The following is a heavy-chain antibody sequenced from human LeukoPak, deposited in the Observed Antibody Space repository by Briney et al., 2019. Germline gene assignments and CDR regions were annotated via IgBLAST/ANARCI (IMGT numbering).Heavy chain of an antibody. CDR3: AREMLAAVAAQS. D-gene: IGHD6-19*01. J-gene: IGHJ5*02. V-gene: IGHV3-48*01. CDR2: IRSSSDII. CDR1: GFPFSSYS. Sequence: GGSLRLSCAASGFPFSSYSMNWVRQAPGKGLEWVSYIRSSSDIIYYADSVKGRFTISRDNAKNSLYLQMNSLRAEDTAVYYCAREMLAAVAAQSWGQGTLVTVSS.